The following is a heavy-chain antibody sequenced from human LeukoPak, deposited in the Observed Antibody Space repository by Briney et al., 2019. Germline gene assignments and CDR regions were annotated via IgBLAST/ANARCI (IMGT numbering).Heavy chain of an antibody. CDR1: GFTFTTHW. V-gene: IGHV3-74*01. Sequence: PGGSLRLSCGASGFTFTTHWIHWVRQAPGKGLVWVSRIKPDGSDTNYADSVKGRFTISRDNAKNTMYLQMNSLNTEDTAVYYCTTVTHFNLGGQGTLVTVSS. J-gene: IGHJ1*01. CDR2: IKPDGSDT. CDR3: TTVTHFNL. D-gene: IGHD3-3*02.